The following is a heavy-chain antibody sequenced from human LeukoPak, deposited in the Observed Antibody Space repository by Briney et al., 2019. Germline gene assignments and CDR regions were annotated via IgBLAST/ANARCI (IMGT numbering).Heavy chain of an antibody. CDR2: INPKSGGT. V-gene: IGHV1-18*01. CDR1: GYAFGDES. D-gene: IGHD3-3*01. J-gene: IGHJ4*02. Sequence: ASVKVSCKASGYAFGDESIHWVRQAPGQGLEWMGLINPKSGGTNYAQKLQGRVTMTTDTSTSTAYMELRSLRSDDTAVYYCARTSTIFGVAPNDYWGQGTLVTVSS. CDR3: ARTSTIFGVAPNDY.